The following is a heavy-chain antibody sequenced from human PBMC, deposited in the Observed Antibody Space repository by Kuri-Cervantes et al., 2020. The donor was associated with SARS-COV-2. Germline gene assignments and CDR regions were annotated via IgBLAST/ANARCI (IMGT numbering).Heavy chain of an antibody. V-gene: IGHV1-18*04. CDR2: ISTYNANA. CDR1: GYTFTTYG. J-gene: IGHJ6*02. CDR3: AGGFDYGDYPYYYGMDV. D-gene: IGHD4-17*01. Sequence: ASVKVSCKVSGYTFTTYGITWVRQAPGQGLEWMGWISTYNANADYAQKLQGRVTITTDTSTSIAYMELRSLRSDDTAIYYCAGGFDYGDYPYYYGMDVWGQGTTVTVSS.